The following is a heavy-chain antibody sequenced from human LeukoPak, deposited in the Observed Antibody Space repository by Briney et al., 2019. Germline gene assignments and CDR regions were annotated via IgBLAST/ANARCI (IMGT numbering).Heavy chain of an antibody. Sequence: GGSLRLSCAASALTFSSYGMCWVRQAPGKGLEWVSGISGSAGSTYYADSMKGRFTISRDNSKNTLYLQMNSLRAEDTAVYYCAKTLGYCSGGSCYSGVIDYWGQGTLVTVSS. CDR1: ALTFSSYG. CDR3: AKTLGYCSGGSCYSGVIDY. CDR2: ISGSAGST. V-gene: IGHV3-23*01. J-gene: IGHJ4*02. D-gene: IGHD2-15*01.